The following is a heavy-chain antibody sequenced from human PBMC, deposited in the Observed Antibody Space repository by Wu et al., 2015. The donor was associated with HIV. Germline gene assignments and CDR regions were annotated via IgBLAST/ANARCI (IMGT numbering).Heavy chain of an antibody. CDR1: GYTFPDYY. Sequence: QVQLVQSGADVRKPGASVRVSCKTSGYTFPDYYLHWVRQAPGQGLEWMGWIIPNNGGTNIAQSFQGRVTISRDTSITTVYLDLRRLTSDDTAVYYCARGGNKWVNQFDYWGQGTLVTVSS. D-gene: IGHD1/OR15-1a*01. CDR3: ARGGNKWVNQFDY. CDR2: IIPNNGGT. V-gene: IGHV1-2*02. J-gene: IGHJ4*02.